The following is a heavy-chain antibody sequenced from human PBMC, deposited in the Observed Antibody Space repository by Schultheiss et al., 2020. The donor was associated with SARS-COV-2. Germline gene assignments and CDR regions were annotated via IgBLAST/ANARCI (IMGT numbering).Heavy chain of an antibody. V-gene: IGHV3-74*01. J-gene: IGHJ4*02. CDR1: GSMFRNYW. CDR3: ARDLSGKDDY. D-gene: IGHD3-10*01. Sequence: GGSLRLSCVVSGSMFRNYWMHWVRQVPGKGLVWVARINQHGTTINYADSVKGRFTISRDNARNTLYLLMNSLRAEDTAVYYCARDLSGKDDYWGQGTLVTVSS. CDR2: INQHGTTI.